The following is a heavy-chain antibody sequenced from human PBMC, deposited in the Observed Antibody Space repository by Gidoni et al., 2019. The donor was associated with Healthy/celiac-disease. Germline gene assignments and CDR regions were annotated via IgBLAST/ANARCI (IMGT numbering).Heavy chain of an antibody. D-gene: IGHD3-3*01. J-gene: IGHJ6*02. Sequence: QVQLVQSGAEVKKPGSSVKVSCKASGGTFSSYAISWVRQAPGQGLEWMGGIIPIFGTANYAQKFQGRVTITADESTSTAYMELSSLRSEDTAVYYCARGIKRGYDFWSGYYKGSGGMDVWGQGTTVTVSS. CDR1: GGTFSSYA. V-gene: IGHV1-69*01. CDR2: IIPIFGTA. CDR3: ARGIKRGYDFWSGYYKGSGGMDV.